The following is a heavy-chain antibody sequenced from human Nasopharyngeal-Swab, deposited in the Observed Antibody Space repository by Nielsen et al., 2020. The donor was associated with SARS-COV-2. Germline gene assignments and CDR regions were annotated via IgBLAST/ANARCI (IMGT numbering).Heavy chain of an antibody. V-gene: IGHV1-2*05. D-gene: IGHD2-15*01. CDR3: ARGGFVTADLYGMDV. Sequence: ASVKVSCKASGYTFTGYYLHWVRQAPGQGLEWVGRINPNSGGTKYAQKFQGRVTMTRDTSITTAYLDLSRLRSDDTVVYYCARGGFVTADLYGMDVWGQGTTVTVSS. CDR1: GYTFTGYY. J-gene: IGHJ6*02. CDR2: INPNSGGT.